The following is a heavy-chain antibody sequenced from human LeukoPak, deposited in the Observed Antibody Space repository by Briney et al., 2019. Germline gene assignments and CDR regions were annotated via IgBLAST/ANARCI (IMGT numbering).Heavy chain of an antibody. D-gene: IGHD4-17*01. CDR2: INHSGST. CDR3: ARGSRLRSLRWFDP. V-gene: IGHV4-34*01. CDR1: GGSFSGYY. Sequence: SKTLSLTCAVYGGSFSGYYWSWIRQPPGKGLEWIGEINHSGSTNYNPSLKSRVTISVDTSKNQFSLKLSSVTAADTAVYYCARGSRLRSLRWFDPWGQGTLVTVSS. J-gene: IGHJ5*02.